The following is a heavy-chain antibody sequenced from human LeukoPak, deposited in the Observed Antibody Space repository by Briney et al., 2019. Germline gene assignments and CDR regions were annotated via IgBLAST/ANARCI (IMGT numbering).Heavy chain of an antibody. Sequence: GASVKVSCKASGYTFTSYAMHWVRQAPGQRLEWMGWINAGNGNTKYSQKFQGRVTITRDTSASTAYMELSSLRSEDTAVYYCAREGPYSYGTRFDYWGQGTLVTVSS. CDR3: AREGPYSYGTRFDY. V-gene: IGHV1-3*01. CDR2: INAGNGNT. J-gene: IGHJ4*02. CDR1: GYTFTSYA. D-gene: IGHD5-18*01.